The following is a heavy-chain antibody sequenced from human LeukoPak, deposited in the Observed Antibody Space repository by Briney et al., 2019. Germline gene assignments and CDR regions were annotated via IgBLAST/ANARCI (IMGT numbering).Heavy chain of an antibody. D-gene: IGHD3-10*01. V-gene: IGHV5-51*01. CDR2: IYPGDFDT. J-gene: IGHJ4*02. CDR1: GYSFTSYW. CDR3: AKLRDGRAFGAIDY. Sequence: GESLKIPCKGSGYSFTSYWIGWVRQMAGKGLEWVGIIYPGDFDTRYSPSFQGHVTISADKSFSTAYLQWSNLKASDTAMYYCAKLRDGRAFGAIDYWGQGNLVTVSS.